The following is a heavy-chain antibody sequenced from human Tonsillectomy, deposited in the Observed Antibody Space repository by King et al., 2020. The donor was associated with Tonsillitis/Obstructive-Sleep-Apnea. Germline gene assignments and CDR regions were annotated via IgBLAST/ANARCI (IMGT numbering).Heavy chain of an antibody. V-gene: IGHV3-11*05. Sequence: VQLVESGGGLVKPGGSLRLSCAASGFTFSDYYMSWIRQAPGKGLEWFSYISSSSTYTKDAHSVKGRFTISSDNAKNSLYLQMDSLRAEDTAVYYCARENSYGSGTYFDSWGQGTLVTVSS. CDR1: GFTFSDYY. J-gene: IGHJ4*02. CDR2: ISSSSTYT. D-gene: IGHD3-10*01. CDR3: ARENSYGSGTYFDS.